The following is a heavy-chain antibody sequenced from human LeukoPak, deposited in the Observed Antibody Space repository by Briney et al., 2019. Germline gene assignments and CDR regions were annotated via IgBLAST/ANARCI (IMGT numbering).Heavy chain of an antibody. D-gene: IGHD3-10*01. CDR2: MNPNSGNT. CDR3: ARPAYGSGSSDY. J-gene: IGHJ4*02. V-gene: IGHV1-8*01. Sequence: ASVMVSCKASGYTFTSYDINWVRQATGPGLEWMGWMNPNSGNTGSAQNFQGRVTITRNTSISTAYMELSSLRSEDTAVYYCARPAYGSGSSDYWGQGTLVTVSS. CDR1: GYTFTSYD.